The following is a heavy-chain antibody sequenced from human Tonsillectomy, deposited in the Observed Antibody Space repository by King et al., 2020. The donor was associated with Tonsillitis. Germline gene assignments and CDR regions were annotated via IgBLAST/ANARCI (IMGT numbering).Heavy chain of an antibody. CDR1: GFTFSSYA. V-gene: IGHV3-30-3*01. D-gene: IGHD2-2*02. Sequence: VQLVESGGGVVQPGRSLRLSCAASGFTFSSYALHWVRQAPGKGLEWVAVISYEGSNKYYADSVKGRFTISRDNSKKTVYLQMNSLRAEDTAVYYCARSLANCSTTTCYNENGSFDYWGQGTLVTVSS. J-gene: IGHJ4*02. CDR3: ARSLANCSTTTCYNENGSFDY. CDR2: ISYEGSNK.